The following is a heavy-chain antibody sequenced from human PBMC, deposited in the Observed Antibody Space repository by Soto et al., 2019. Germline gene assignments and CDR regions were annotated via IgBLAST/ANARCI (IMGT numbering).Heavy chain of an antibody. Sequence: HPGGSLRLSCAASGFTFSSYAMSWVRQAPGKGLEWVSTFTNYGATYYADSVKGRFTISRDNSKNTLYLQMNSLRAVDTAVYYCAREFASGSPNYDYWGLGTLVTVSS. CDR1: GFTFSSYA. V-gene: IGHV3-23*01. CDR2: FTNYGAT. J-gene: IGHJ4*02. CDR3: AREFASGSPNYDY. D-gene: IGHD3-10*01.